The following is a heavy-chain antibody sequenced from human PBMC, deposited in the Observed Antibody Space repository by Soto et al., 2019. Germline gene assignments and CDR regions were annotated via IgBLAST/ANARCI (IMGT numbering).Heavy chain of an antibody. CDR3: ARATRMVRGVITYPHFDY. CDR2: IYYSGST. Sequence: PSETLSLTCTVSGGSISSSSYYWGWIRQPPGKGLEWIGNIYYSGSTYYNPSLKSRVTISVDTSKNQFSLKLSSVTAADTAVYYCARATRMVRGVITYPHFDYWGQGTLVTVSS. J-gene: IGHJ4*02. D-gene: IGHD3-10*01. CDR1: GGSISSSSYY. V-gene: IGHV4-39*07.